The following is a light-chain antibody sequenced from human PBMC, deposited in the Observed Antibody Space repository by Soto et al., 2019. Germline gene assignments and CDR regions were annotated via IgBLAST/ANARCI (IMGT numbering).Light chain of an antibody. CDR1: QSVSTNY. Sequence: EIVLTQSPGTLSLSPGDRATLSCRASQSVSTNYVAWYQQPLGPAPRLLICGASSRATVLPEMVSGNGSGTVFTTTISLQSPEYFVEYYCHHYGCTPFTFGQGTKVDIK. CDR2: GAS. J-gene: IGKJ3*01. CDR3: HHYGCTPFT. V-gene: IGKV3-20*01.